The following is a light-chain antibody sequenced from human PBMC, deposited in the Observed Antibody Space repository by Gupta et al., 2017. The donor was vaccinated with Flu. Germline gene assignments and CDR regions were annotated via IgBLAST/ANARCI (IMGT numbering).Light chain of an antibody. CDR1: QSISSW. CDR2: MAS. V-gene: IGKV1-5*03. CDR3: QQYSSDGYN. J-gene: IGKJ2*01. Sequence: DIQMTQPPSSLSASVGDRVTITCRASQSISSWLAWYQQKPGKAPKLLIYMASTLKSGVPSRFSGSGSGTEFTLTISSVQSDDSATDYCQQYSSDGYNFGQGTKLEIK.